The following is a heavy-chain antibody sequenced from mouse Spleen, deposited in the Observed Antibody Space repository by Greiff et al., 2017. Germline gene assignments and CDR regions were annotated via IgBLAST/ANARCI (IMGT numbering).Heavy chain of an antibody. V-gene: IGHV1-69*01. J-gene: IGHJ4*01. CDR3: ARAPYYYGRAMDY. CDR1: GYTFTSYW. D-gene: IGHD1-1*01. CDR2: IDPSDSYT. Sequence: QVQLQQPGAELVMPGASVKLSCKASGYTFTSYWMHWVKQRPGQGLEWIGEIDPSDSYTNYNQKFKGKATLTVDKSSSTAYMQFSSLTSEDSAVYYCARAPYYYGRAMDYWGQGTSVTVSS.